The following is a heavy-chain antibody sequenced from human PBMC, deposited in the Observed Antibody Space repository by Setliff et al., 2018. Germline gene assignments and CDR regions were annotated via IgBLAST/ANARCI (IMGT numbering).Heavy chain of an antibody. CDR3: ARSQWGGESYYFDY. CDR2: XXXXXXX. CDR1: GGSVSSGSYY. D-gene: IGHD2-15*01. Sequence: SETLSLTCTVSGGSVSSGSYYWSWIRQPPGKGLEWIGXXXXXXXXXXXXXXXXRXXXXXDTSKNQFSLKLSSVTAADTAVYYCARSQWGGESYYFDYWGQGTLVTVSS. J-gene: IGHJ4*02. V-gene: IGHV4-61*01.